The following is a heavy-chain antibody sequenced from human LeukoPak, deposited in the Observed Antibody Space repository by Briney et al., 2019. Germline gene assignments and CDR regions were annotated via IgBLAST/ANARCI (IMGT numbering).Heavy chain of an antibody. V-gene: IGHV1-69*02. CDR1: GGTFSSYT. Sequence: GASVKVSCKASGGTFSSYTISWVRQAPGQGLEWMGRIIPILGIANYAQKFQGRVTITADKSTSTAYMELSSLRSEDTAVYYCARGSRITIFGGSLMDAWGQGTTVTVSS. CDR3: ARGSRITIFGGSLMDA. J-gene: IGHJ6*02. D-gene: IGHD3-3*01. CDR2: IIPILGIA.